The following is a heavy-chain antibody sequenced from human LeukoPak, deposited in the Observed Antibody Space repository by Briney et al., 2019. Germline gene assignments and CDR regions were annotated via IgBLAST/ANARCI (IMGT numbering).Heavy chain of an antibody. V-gene: IGHV3-66*01. J-gene: IGHJ4*02. Sequence: GGSLRLSCAASGFTASSNYMSWVRQAPGKGLEWVSVIYSGGSTYYADSVKGRFTISRDNSKNTLSLQMNSLRADDTAVYYCAKGYSSGWYYFDYWGQGTLVTVSS. CDR2: IYSGGST. D-gene: IGHD6-19*01. CDR3: AKGYSSGWYYFDY. CDR1: GFTASSNY.